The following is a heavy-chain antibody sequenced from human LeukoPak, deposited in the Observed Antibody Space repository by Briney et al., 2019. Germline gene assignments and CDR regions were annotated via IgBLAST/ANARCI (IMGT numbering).Heavy chain of an antibody. V-gene: IGHV1-46*01. CDR1: GYTFTSYY. Sequence: ASVKVSCMASGYTFTSYYMHWVRQAPGQGLEWMGIINPSGGSTSYAQKFRGRVTMTRDTSTSTVYMELSSLRSEDTAVYYCARDYCSSTSCPTVYDYWGQGTLVTVSS. CDR2: INPSGGST. J-gene: IGHJ4*02. CDR3: ARDYCSSTSCPTVYDY. D-gene: IGHD2-2*01.